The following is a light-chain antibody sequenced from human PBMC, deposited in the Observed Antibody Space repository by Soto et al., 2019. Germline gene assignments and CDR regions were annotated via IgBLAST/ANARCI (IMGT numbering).Light chain of an antibody. J-gene: IGKJ2*01. V-gene: IGKV3-20*01. Sequence: EIVLTQSPGTLSLSPGERATLSCRASQSVSNIYLAWYQQKPGQAPRLLIYGASSRATGIPDRFSGSGSGTDFTLTISRLEPGDFAVYYCQQYDNSLYTFGQGTKLEIK. CDR3: QQYDNSLYT. CDR2: GAS. CDR1: QSVSNIY.